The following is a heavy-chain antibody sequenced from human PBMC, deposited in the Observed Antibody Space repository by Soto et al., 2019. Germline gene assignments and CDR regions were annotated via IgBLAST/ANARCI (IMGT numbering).Heavy chain of an antibody. V-gene: IGHV4-31*03. J-gene: IGHJ6*02. CDR2: IYYSGST. CDR3: ARTYCSSTSCYNPYYYYYGMDV. D-gene: IGHD2-2*02. Sequence: QVQLQESGPGLVKPSQTLSLTCTVSGGSISSGGYYWSWIRQHPGKGLEWIGYIYYSGSTYYNPSLTSRVTISVDTSKHQVSLKLSSVTAADTAVYYCARTYCSSTSCYNPYYYYYGMDVWGQGTTVTVSS. CDR1: GGSISSGGYY.